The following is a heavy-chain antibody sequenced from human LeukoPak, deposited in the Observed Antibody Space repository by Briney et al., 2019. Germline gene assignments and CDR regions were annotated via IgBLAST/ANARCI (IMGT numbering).Heavy chain of an antibody. J-gene: IGHJ3*02. CDR3: ARRFGELLSHAFDI. CDR1: GYTFTSYD. CDR2: MNPNSGNT. D-gene: IGHD3-10*01. Sequence: ASVKVSCKTSGYTFTSYDINWVRQATGQGLEWMGWMNPNSGNTGYAQKFQGRVTITRNKSISTAYMELSSLRSEDTAVYYWARRFGELLSHAFDIWGQGTMVTVSS. V-gene: IGHV1-8*03.